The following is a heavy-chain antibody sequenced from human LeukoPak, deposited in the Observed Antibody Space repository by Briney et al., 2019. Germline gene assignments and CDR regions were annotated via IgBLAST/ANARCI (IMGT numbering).Heavy chain of an antibody. D-gene: IGHD1-20*01. Sequence: SETLSLTCTVSGGSISSYYWSWIRQPPGKGLEWIGYIYYSGSTNYNPSLKSRVTISVDTSKNQFSLKLSSVTAADTAVYYCARKRITGTSYDAFDIWGQGTLVTVSS. CDR2: IYYSGST. J-gene: IGHJ3*02. V-gene: IGHV4-59*12. CDR3: ARKRITGTSYDAFDI. CDR1: GGSISSYY.